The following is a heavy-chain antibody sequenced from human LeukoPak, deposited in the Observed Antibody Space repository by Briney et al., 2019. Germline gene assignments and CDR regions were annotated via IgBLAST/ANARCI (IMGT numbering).Heavy chain of an antibody. Sequence: PPETLSLTCAVYGGSFSGYYWSWIRQPPGKGLGWIGEINHSGSTNYNPSLKSRVTISVDTSKNQFSLKLSSVTAADTAVYYCARGTRKFSGGINFDYWGQGTLVTVSS. CDR3: ARGTRKFSGGINFDY. V-gene: IGHV4-34*01. CDR2: INHSGST. CDR1: GGSFSGYY. D-gene: IGHD2-15*01. J-gene: IGHJ4*02.